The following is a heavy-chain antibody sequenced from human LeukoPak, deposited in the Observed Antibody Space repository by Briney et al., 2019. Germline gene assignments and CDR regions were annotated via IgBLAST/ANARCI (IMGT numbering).Heavy chain of an antibody. Sequence: GESLKISCKGSGYTFTTYWIGWVRQMPGKGLEWMGIIYPDDSDTRYSPSFQGQVTISADKSISTAYLQWSSLKASDTAIYYCARTAGRTISWSYFDSWGQGTLVTVSS. V-gene: IGHV5-51*01. CDR1: GYTFTTYW. CDR3: ARTAGRTISWSYFDS. CDR2: IYPDDSDT. D-gene: IGHD1-14*01. J-gene: IGHJ4*02.